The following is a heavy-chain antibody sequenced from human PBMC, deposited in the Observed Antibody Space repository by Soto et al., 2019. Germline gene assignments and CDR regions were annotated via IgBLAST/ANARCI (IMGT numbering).Heavy chain of an antibody. CDR3: ARDEMVVTYYGMDV. CDR1: GYTLTSYY. D-gene: IGHD2-21*02. V-gene: IGHV1-46*01. Sequence: ASVKVSCKESGYTLTSYYMQWVRQAPGQGLEWMGIINPSGGSTSYAQKFQGRVTMTRDTSTSTVYMELSSLRSEDTDVYYCARDEMVVTYYGMDVWGQGTTVTVSS. J-gene: IGHJ6*02. CDR2: INPSGGST.